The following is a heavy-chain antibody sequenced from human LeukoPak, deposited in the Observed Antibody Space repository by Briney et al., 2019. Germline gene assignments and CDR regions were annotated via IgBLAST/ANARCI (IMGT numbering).Heavy chain of an antibody. CDR2: VNTYNT. CDR1: GYTFTSYG. D-gene: IGHD2-2*01. Sequence: ASVKVSCKASGYTFTSYGISWVRQAPGQGLEWMGWISTQAPGQGLEWMRWVNTYNTNYAQKFQGRVTMTTDTSARTAYMELGSLRSDDTAVYYCARGGSGTPGDFDYWGQGTLITVSS. CDR3: ARGGSGTPGDFDY. J-gene: IGHJ4*02. V-gene: IGHV1-18*01.